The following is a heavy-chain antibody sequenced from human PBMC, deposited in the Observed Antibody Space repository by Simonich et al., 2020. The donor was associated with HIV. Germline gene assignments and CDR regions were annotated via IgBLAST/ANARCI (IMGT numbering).Heavy chain of an antibody. V-gene: IGHV3-7*01. J-gene: IGHJ4*02. D-gene: IGHD2-15*01. CDR3: ARELLQYCSGSSCYYFDY. Sequence: EVQLVESGGGLVQPGGSLRLSCAASGFTFSTYWMSWVRQARGEGREWVANIRQDGSEKNYVDYVKGLFTISRDNAKNSLYLQMNSLRAEDTAVYYCARELLQYCSGSSCYYFDYWGQGTLVTVSS. CDR2: IRQDGSEK. CDR1: GFTFSTYW.